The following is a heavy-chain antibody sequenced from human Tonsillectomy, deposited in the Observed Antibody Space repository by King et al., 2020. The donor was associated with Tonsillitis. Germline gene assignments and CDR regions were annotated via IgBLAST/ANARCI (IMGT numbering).Heavy chain of an antibody. CDR3: VRVKSDGGGYYLDY. Sequence: VQLVESGGGPVKPGGSLRLSCAASGFPFSSHNMNWVRQAPGKGLEWVSSISTTSSYIYYADSVKGRFTISRDNAKNSLCLQMNSLRVEDTAVYYCVRVKSDGGGYYLDYWGQGTLVPVSS. CDR2: ISTTSSYI. V-gene: IGHV3-21*01. D-gene: IGHD2-21*01. J-gene: IGHJ4*02. CDR1: GFPFSSHN.